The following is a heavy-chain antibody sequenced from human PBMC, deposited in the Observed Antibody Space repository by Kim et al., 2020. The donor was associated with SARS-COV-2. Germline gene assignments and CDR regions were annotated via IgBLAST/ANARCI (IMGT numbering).Heavy chain of an antibody. D-gene: IGHD6-13*01. CDR3: AKDLAAAGTGYYYGMDV. V-gene: IGHV3-43*01. CDR1: GFTFDDYT. Sequence: GGSLRLSCAASGFTFDDYTMHWVRQAPGKGLEWVSLISWDGGSTYYADSVKGRFTISRDNSKNSLYLQMNSLRTEDTALYYCAKDLAAAGTGYYYGMDVWGQGTTVTVS. CDR2: ISWDGGST. J-gene: IGHJ6*02.